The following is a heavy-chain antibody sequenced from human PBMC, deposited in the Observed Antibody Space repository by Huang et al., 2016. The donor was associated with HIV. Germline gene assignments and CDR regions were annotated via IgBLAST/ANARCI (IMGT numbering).Heavy chain of an antibody. J-gene: IGHJ4*02. D-gene: IGHD3-22*01. CDR2: MNPSSVNT. CDR1: GFPFTTYD. CDR3: ARANGYYWDGRNYYSRYTFDS. V-gene: IGHV1-8*03. Sequence: QVQLVQSGAEVRKPGASVRVSCKASGFPFTTYDFNWVRQATGQGLGWMGWMNPSSVNTGYAQKYQGRVTITRNTSINTAYMELSSLRSDDTAVYYCARANGYYWDGRNYYSRYTFDSWGQGTLVTVSS.